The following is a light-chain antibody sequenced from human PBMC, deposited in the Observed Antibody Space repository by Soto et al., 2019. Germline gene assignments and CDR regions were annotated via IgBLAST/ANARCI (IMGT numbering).Light chain of an antibody. J-gene: IGKJ1*01. CDR3: QQRSDWPRT. CDR1: QSVSSD. CDR2: GAS. Sequence: EIVMTQSPATLSVSPGERATLSCRASQSVSSDLAWYHQKPGQAPRLLIYGASTRATGIPDRFSGSGSGTDFTLTISRLEPEDFAVYYCQQRSDWPRTFGQGTKVDIK. V-gene: IGKV3-11*01.